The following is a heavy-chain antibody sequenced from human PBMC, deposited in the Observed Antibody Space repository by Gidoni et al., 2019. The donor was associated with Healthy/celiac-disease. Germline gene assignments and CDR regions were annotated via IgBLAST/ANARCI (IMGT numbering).Heavy chain of an antibody. CDR2: IGTAGDT. V-gene: IGHV3-13*01. CDR3: ARGSLGPDGMDV. Sequence: EVPLVESGGGLVQPGGSLSLSFAASGFTFSSYDRHWVRQATGKGLEWVSAIGTAGDTYYPGSVKGRFTISRENAKNSLYLQMNSLRAGDTAVYYCARGSLGPDGMDVWGQGTTVTVSS. CDR1: GFTFSSYD. J-gene: IGHJ6*02.